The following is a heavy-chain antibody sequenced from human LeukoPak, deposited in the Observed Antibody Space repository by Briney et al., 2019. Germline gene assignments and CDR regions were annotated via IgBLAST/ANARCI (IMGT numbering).Heavy chain of an antibody. V-gene: IGHV4-34*01. CDR3: ARRSNIVATIGQHGDELDP. CDR1: GGSFSGYY. D-gene: IGHD5-12*01. CDR2: INHSGST. J-gene: IGHJ5*02. Sequence: PSETLSLTCAVYGGSFSGYYWSCIRQPPGKGLEWIGEINHSGSTNYNASLKSRVTTSVDTSKNEFSLKLSSVTAADTAVYYCARRSNIVATIGQHGDELDPWGQGTLVTVSS.